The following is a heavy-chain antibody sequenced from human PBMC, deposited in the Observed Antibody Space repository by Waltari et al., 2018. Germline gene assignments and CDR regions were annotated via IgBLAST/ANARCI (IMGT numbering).Heavy chain of an antibody. CDR3: ANPTLVVHDY. D-gene: IGHD2-15*01. CDR1: GFTFSSYA. Sequence: EVQLLESGGGLVQPGGSLRLSCAASGFTFSSYAMSWCRQAPGKGLELVSGISGSGGITYYADSVKGRFTISRDSSKNTLYLQMNSLRAEDTAVYYCANPTLVVHDYWGQGTLVTVSS. V-gene: IGHV3-23*01. CDR2: ISGSGGIT. J-gene: IGHJ4*02.